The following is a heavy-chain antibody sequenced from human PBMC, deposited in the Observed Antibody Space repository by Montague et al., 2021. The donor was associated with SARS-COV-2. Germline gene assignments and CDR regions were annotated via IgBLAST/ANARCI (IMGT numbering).Heavy chain of an antibody. CDR1: GDSVSSEIYY. V-gene: IGHV4-61*02. Sequence: TLSLTCIVSGDSVSSEIYYWSWIRQPAGKGLEWIGRIYTSGSTNYNPSLRSRVTIPVDTSKNQFSLRLSSVTAADTAVYYCARVGGNRYRYFDYWGQGTLVTVSS. CDR3: ARVGGNRYRYFDY. J-gene: IGHJ4*02. D-gene: IGHD2-15*01. CDR2: IYTSGST.